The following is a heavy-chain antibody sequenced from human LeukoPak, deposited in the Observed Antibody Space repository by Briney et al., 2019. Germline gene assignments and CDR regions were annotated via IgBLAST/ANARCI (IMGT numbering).Heavy chain of an antibody. J-gene: IGHJ4*02. CDR3: ARQPGYSYGYCDY. Sequence: SETLSLTCTVSGDSISSGDYYWSWIRQPAGKGLEWIGRISSSGSTNYSPSLKSRVTISVDTSKNQFSLKLSSVTAADTAMYYCARQPGYSYGYCDYWGQGTLVTVSS. CDR2: ISSSGST. D-gene: IGHD5-18*01. V-gene: IGHV4-61*02. CDR1: GDSISSGDYY.